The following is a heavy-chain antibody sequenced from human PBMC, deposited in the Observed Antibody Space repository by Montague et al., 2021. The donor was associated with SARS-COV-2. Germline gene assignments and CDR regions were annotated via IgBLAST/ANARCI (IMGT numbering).Heavy chain of an antibody. V-gene: IGHV4-39*01. D-gene: IGHD2-2*01. J-gene: IGHJ4*02. CDR3: ARLHCSSTSCYYLFFAETSHFDY. CDR1: GGPISSSSYY. Sequence: SETLSLTCTVSGGPISSSSYYWGWIRQPPGKGLEWIGSIYYSGSTYYNPSLKSRVTISVDTSKNQFSLKLSSVTAADTAVYYCARLHCSSTSCYYLFFAETSHFDYWGQGTLVTVSS. CDR2: IYYSGST.